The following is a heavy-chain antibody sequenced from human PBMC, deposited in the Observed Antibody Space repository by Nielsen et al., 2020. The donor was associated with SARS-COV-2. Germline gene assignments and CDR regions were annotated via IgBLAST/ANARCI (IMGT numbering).Heavy chain of an antibody. V-gene: IGHV3-23*01. Sequence: GESLKISCAASGFTFSSYAMSWVRQAPGKGLEWVSAISGSGGSTYYADSVKGRFTISRDNSKNTLYLQMNSLRAEDTAVYYCAKDGVVRGDALDLWGQGTMVTVSS. CDR1: GFTFSSYA. CDR2: ISGSGGST. J-gene: IGHJ3*01. CDR3: AKDGVVRGDALDL. D-gene: IGHD3-10*01.